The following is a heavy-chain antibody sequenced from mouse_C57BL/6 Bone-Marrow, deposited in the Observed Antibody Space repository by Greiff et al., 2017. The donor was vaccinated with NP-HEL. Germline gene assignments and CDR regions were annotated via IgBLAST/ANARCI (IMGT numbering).Heavy chain of an antibody. CDR2: ISNGGGST. J-gene: IGHJ4*01. CDR1: GFTFSDYY. D-gene: IGHD1-1*01. CDR3: ARHYYYGSNYYAMDY. Sequence: DVMLVESGGGLVQPGGSLKLSCAASGFTFSDYYMYWVRQTPEKRLEWVAYISNGGGSTYYPDTVKGRFTISRDNAKNTLYLQMSRLKSEETAMYYCARHYYYGSNYYAMDYWGQGTSVTVSS. V-gene: IGHV5-12*01.